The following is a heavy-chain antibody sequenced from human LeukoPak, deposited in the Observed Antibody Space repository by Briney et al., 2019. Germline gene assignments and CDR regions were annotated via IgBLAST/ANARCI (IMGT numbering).Heavy chain of an antibody. Sequence: GGSLRLSCAASGFTFSNYYMSWIRQSPGKGLEWVSYISSSSSYTNYGDPVKGRFTISRDNAKNTLFLQMNSLRAQDTAVYYCASAPPGIAAYFDYWGQGTLVTVSS. CDR2: ISSSSSYT. D-gene: IGHD6-13*01. CDR1: GFTFSNYY. CDR3: ASAPPGIAAYFDY. J-gene: IGHJ4*02. V-gene: IGHV3-11*06.